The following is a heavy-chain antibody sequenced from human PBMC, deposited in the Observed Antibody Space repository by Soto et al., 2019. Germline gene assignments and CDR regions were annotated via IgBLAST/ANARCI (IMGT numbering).Heavy chain of an antibody. D-gene: IGHD2-2*03. CDR2: ISSSSSTI. CDR1: GFTFSSYS. V-gene: IGHV3-48*02. CDR3: ARDFGYCSSTSCYVDYYYGMDV. J-gene: IGHJ6*02. Sequence: EVQLVESGGGLVQPGGSLRLSCAASGFTFSSYSMNWVRQAPGKGLEWVSYISSSSSTIYYADSVKGRFTISRDNAKNSRYLQMNSLRDEDTAVYYCARDFGYCSSTSCYVDYYYGMDVWGQGTTVTVSS.